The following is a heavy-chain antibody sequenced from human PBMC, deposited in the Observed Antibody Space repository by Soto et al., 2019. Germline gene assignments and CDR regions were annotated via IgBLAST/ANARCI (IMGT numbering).Heavy chain of an antibody. CDR3: GRVRVDKAEGWFDP. Sequence: GESLKISCKVSGYSFSSFWITWVRQMPGKGLEWMGRIDPSDSYANYSPSFQGHVTFSADKSINTAYLQWSSLKASDTAMYYCGRVRVDKAEGWFDPWGQGTLVTDSS. J-gene: IGHJ5*02. CDR2: IDPSDSYA. CDR1: GYSFSSFW. D-gene: IGHD5-18*01. V-gene: IGHV5-10-1*01.